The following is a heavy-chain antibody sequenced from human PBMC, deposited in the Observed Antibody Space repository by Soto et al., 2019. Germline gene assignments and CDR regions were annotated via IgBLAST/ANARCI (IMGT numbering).Heavy chain of an antibody. CDR1: GGSITSDYSC. V-gene: IGHV4-30-4*01. D-gene: IGHD7-27*01. Sequence: QVQLQESGPGLVKPSQTLSLTCTVSGGSITSDYSCWSWIRQPPGEGLEWIGHIFDSGTTYTNPSPRSPVAISLDTPKNPFSLTLSSVTAADTAVYYCSRGPSGDKVHYWGQGALVTVSS. CDR3: SRGPSGDKVHY. J-gene: IGHJ4*02. CDR2: IFDSGTT.